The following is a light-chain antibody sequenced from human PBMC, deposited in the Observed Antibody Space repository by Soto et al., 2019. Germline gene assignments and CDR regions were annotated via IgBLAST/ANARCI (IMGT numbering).Light chain of an antibody. Sequence: QSVLTQPPSVSGAPGQRVTISCTGSSSNIGAHYDVHWYQQLPGTAPKLLIYGNSNRPSGVPDRFSGSKSGTSASLAITGLQAEDEADYYCSSYAGSSNVFGTGTKV. CDR3: SSYAGSSNV. J-gene: IGLJ1*01. CDR1: SSNIGAHYD. V-gene: IGLV1-40*01. CDR2: GNS.